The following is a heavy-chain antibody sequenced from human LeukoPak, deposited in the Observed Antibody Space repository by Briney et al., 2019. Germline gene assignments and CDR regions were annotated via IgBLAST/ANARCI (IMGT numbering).Heavy chain of an antibody. CDR2: IYYSGST. CDR1: GGSISSSSYY. V-gene: IGHV4-39*07. CDR3: ARDSYDFWSGYLYYFDY. J-gene: IGHJ4*02. D-gene: IGHD3-3*01. Sequence: SETLSLTCTVSGGSISSSSYYWGWIRQPPGKGLEWIGSIYYSGSTYYNPSLKSRVTISVDTSKNQFSLKLSSVTAADTAVYYCARDSYDFWSGYLYYFDYWGQGTLVTVSS.